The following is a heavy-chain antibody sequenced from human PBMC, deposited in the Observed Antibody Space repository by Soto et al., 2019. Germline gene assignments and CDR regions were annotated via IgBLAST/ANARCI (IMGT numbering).Heavy chain of an antibody. CDR3: ARWDSSSFNYYYYGMDV. J-gene: IGHJ6*02. CDR1: GGSVSSGSYY. CDR2: IYYSGST. D-gene: IGHD6-6*01. V-gene: IGHV4-61*01. Sequence: SETLSLTCTVSGGSVSSGSYYWSWIRQPPGKGLEWIGYIYYSGSTNYNPSLKSRVTISVDTSKNQFSLKLSSVTAADMAVYYCARWDSSSFNYYYYGMDVWGQGTTVTVSS.